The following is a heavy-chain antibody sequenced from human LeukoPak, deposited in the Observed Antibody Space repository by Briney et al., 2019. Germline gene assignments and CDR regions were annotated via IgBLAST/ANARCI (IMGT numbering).Heavy chain of an antibody. CDR1: GFTFSGSS. CDR3: PRGAGGHDY. Sequence: GGSLRLSCAASGFTFSGSSMNWVRPGPGKGLEWVSYISSSSSTIYYAHSVKGRFTISRDNAKNSLYLQMNTLRAKHTAVYYCPRGAGGHDYWGQRALVTASS. D-gene: IGHD3-16*01. V-gene: IGHV3-48*04. CDR2: ISSSSSTI. J-gene: IGHJ4*02.